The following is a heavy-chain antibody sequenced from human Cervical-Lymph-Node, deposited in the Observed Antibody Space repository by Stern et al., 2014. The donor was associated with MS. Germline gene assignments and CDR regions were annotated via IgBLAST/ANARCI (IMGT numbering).Heavy chain of an antibody. V-gene: IGHV3-33*01. D-gene: IGHD6-13*01. CDR3: ASAYSSSHYYFDY. CDR1: GFSFSRYA. CDR2: RVYDGSNP. Sequence: VQLVQSGGGVVQPGRSLRLSCAASGFSFSRYAMHWVRQAPGKGLEWVALRVYDGSNPYYAASVTGRFTISRDNFKNTLYLQMNSLRAEDTAVYYCASAYSSSHYYFDYWGQGTLVTVSS. J-gene: IGHJ4*02.